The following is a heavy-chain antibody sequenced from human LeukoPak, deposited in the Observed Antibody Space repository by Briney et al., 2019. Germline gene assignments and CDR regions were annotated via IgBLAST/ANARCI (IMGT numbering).Heavy chain of an antibody. V-gene: IGHV3-23*01. CDR3: AKDGAGDYGDYAYFDY. D-gene: IGHD4-17*01. CDR1: GLTFSSYA. CDR2: ISGSGGST. Sequence: PGGSLRLSCAASGLTFSSYAMSWVRQTPGKGLEWVSAISGSGGSTYYADSVKGRFTISRDNSKNTLYLQMNSLRAEDTAVYYCAKDGAGDYGDYAYFDYWGQGTLVTVSS. J-gene: IGHJ4*02.